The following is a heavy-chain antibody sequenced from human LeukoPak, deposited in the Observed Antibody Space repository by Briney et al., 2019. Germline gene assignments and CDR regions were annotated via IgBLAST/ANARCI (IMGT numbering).Heavy chain of an antibody. Sequence: QPGRSLRLSCAASGFIFDDYAMHWVRQVPGKGLEWVSGISWNSGSIGYADSVKGRFTISRDNAKNSLYLQMNSLRAEDMALYYCAKDTGSSSFDAFDIWGQGTMVTVSS. CDR1: GFIFDDYA. J-gene: IGHJ3*02. V-gene: IGHV3-9*03. CDR2: ISWNSGSI. D-gene: IGHD6-13*01. CDR3: AKDTGSSSFDAFDI.